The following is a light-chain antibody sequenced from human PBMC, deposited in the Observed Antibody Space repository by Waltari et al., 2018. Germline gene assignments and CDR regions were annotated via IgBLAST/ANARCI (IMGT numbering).Light chain of an antibody. Sequence: QSALTQPRSVSGSPGQSVTISCTGTSSDVGAYNYVTWYQQHPGKAPKLILYYVNKWPSGVPDRFYGSKCGNPASLTISGLQAEDEADYYCCSRTGRDSVIFGGGTKVTVL. J-gene: IGLJ2*01. V-gene: IGLV2-11*01. CDR1: SSDVGAYNY. CDR2: YVN. CDR3: CSRTGRDSVI.